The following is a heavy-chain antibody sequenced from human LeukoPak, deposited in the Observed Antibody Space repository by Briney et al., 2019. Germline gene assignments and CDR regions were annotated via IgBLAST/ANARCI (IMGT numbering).Heavy chain of an antibody. D-gene: IGHD3-10*01. CDR1: GFSFSTYE. V-gene: IGHV3-48*03. CDR2: ISYSGTSI. CDR3: SGDQEMVVTMDGGEY. J-gene: IGHJ4*02. Sequence: GGSLRLSCAASGFSFSTYEMNWFRQAPGKGLEWVSYISYSGTSIFYAESVKGRFTVSRDNAQNSVYLQMNSLRAEDTAIYYCSGDQEMVVTMDGGEYWGQGTLVTVSS.